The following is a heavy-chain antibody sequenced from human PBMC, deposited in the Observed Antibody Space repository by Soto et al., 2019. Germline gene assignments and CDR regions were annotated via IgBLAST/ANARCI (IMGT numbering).Heavy chain of an antibody. Sequence: QVQLQESGPGLVKPSQTLSLTCTVSGGSISSGNYYWSWIRQPPGKGLEWIGFISYSGSTYYNLSLIWFITISVDTSKNLFFPKLGFVTSDVPVGFFGAILGIPATRLDYFDLWGQGTLVSVS. D-gene: IGHD3-9*01. CDR2: ISYSGST. V-gene: IGHV4-30-4*01. CDR3: AILGIPATRLDYFDL. J-gene: IGHJ4*02. CDR1: GGSISSGNYY.